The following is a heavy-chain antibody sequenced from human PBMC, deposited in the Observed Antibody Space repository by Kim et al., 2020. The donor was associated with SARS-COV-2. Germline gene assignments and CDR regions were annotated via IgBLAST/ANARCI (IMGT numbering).Heavy chain of an antibody. J-gene: IGHJ4*02. D-gene: IGHD5-18*01. V-gene: IGHV3-23*01. CDR3: VKDGSANSFGQHFDY. Sequence: GGSLRLSCAASGFTFSSYAMSWVRQAPGKGLEWVSSILGSGGITYYADSVRGRFTISRDNSKNTVYLQMNSLRAEDTAVYYCVKDGSANSFGQHFDYWGQGTLVTVSS. CDR1: GFTFSSYA. CDR2: ILGSGGIT.